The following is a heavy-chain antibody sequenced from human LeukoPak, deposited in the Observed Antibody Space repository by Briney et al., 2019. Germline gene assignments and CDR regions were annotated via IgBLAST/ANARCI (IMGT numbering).Heavy chain of an antibody. CDR1: VFTCSSYA. D-gene: IGHD3-22*01. Sequence: GGSLRLSCAASVFTCSSYAMHWVRQAPGKGLEWVAVISYDGSNKYYADSVKGRFTISRDNSKNTLYLQMNSLRAEDTAVYYCARGRVWYDSSGGRVDYWGQGTLVTVSS. CDR3: ARGRVWYDSSGGRVDY. CDR2: ISYDGSNK. V-gene: IGHV3-30*04. J-gene: IGHJ4*02.